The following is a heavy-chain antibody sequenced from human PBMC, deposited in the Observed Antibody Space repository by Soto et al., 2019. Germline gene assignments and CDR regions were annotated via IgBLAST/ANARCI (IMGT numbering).Heavy chain of an antibody. D-gene: IGHD2-2*02. J-gene: IGHJ4*02. Sequence: PSETLSLTCTVSGGSISSGGYYWSWIRQHPGKGLEWIGYIYYSGSTCYNPSLKSRVTISVDTSKNQFSLKLSSVTAADTAVYYCAREGGYCSSTSCYTHFDYWGQGTLVTVPS. CDR3: AREGGYCSSTSCYTHFDY. CDR2: IYYSGST. CDR1: GGSISSGGYY. V-gene: IGHV4-31*03.